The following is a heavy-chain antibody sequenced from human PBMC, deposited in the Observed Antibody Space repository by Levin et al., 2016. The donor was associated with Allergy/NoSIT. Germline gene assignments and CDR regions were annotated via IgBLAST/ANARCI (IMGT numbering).Heavy chain of an antibody. D-gene: IGHD6-6*01. V-gene: IGHV4-39*01. CDR1: GRPISSADSK. CDR3: ATHFGSIAARRRHFDF. J-gene: IGHJ4*02. Sequence: GSLRLSCTVSGRPISSADSKWGWIRQPPGKGLEWIGSVYYSGSTYNNPSLKSRVTMSVDTSMNHFSLELRSVTASDTAIYYCATHFGSIAARRRHFDFWGQGILVTVSS. CDR2: VYYSGST.